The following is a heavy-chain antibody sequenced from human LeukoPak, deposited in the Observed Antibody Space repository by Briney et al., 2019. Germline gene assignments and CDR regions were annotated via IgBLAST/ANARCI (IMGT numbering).Heavy chain of an antibody. Sequence: GGSLRLSCAASGFTFGSYGMHWVRQAPGKGLEWVAFIRYDGSNKYYADSVKGRFTISRDNSKNTLYLQMNSLRAEDTAVYYCAKNRIKDSSSSCVDYWGQGTLVTVSS. CDR2: IRYDGSNK. CDR3: AKNRIKDSSSSCVDY. D-gene: IGHD6-6*01. V-gene: IGHV3-30*02. J-gene: IGHJ4*02. CDR1: GFTFGSYG.